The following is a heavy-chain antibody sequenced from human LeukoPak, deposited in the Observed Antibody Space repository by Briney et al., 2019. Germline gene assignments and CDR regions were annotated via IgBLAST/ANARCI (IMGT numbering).Heavy chain of an antibody. Sequence: ASVKVSXKASGYTFTSYGISWVRQAPGQGLEWMGWISAYNGNTNYAQKLQGRVTMTTDTSTSTAYMELRSLRSDDTAVYYCARTKRTLGYCTNGVCYPLFYWGQGTLVTVSS. CDR2: ISAYNGNT. J-gene: IGHJ4*02. CDR1: GYTFTSYG. D-gene: IGHD2-8*01. V-gene: IGHV1-18*01. CDR3: ARTKRTLGYCTNGVCYPLFY.